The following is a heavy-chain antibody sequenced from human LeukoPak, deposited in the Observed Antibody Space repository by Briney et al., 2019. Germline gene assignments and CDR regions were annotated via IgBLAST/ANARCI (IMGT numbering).Heavy chain of an antibody. J-gene: IGHJ4*02. V-gene: IGHV4-59*01. D-gene: IGHD2-15*01. CDR3: ARYLCTGGSCHGFDY. CDR1: GGSISSYY. Sequence: SETLSLTCTVSGGSISSYYWSWIRQPPGKGLEWIGYIYYSGSTNYNPSLKSRVTISVDTSKNQFSLRLTSMAAADTAVYYCARYLCTGGSCHGFDYWGQGILVTVSS. CDR2: IYYSGST.